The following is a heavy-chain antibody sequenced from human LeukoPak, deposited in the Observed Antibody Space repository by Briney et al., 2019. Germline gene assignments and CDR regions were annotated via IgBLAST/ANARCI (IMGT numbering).Heavy chain of an antibody. CDR1: GFPFSSYW. V-gene: IGHV3-7*04. CDR3: TRVGYIDEGIDY. J-gene: IGHJ4*02. CDR2: IKQDGSKK. D-gene: IGHD5-24*01. Sequence: QTGGSLRLSCVASGFPFSSYWMTWVRQAPGMGLEWVANIKQDGSKKSYVDSVKGRFTISRDNAKNSLYLQMNSLRAEDTAIYYCTRVGYIDEGIDYWGQGTLVTVSS.